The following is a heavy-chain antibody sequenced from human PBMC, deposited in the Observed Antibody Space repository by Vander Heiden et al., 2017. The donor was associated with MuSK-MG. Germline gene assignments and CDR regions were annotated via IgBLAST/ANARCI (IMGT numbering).Heavy chain of an antibody. CDR3: ARAPAEYFYDSGGYYFNWFDP. J-gene: IGHJ5*02. CDR2: ISAYNGNT. CDR1: GYTFISYG. V-gene: IGHV1-18*01. D-gene: IGHD3-22*01. Sequence: QAQLVQSGAEEKKPGASVKVSCKASGYTFISYGITWVRQAPGKGLEWMGWISAYNGNTNYAQKLQGRVTMTTDTSTSTAYMELRSLRSDDTAVYYCARAPAEYFYDSGGYYFNWFDPWGQGTRVTVSS.